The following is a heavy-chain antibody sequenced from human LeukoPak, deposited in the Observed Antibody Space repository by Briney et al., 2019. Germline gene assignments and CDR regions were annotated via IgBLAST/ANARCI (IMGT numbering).Heavy chain of an antibody. Sequence: RPSETLSLTCTVSGGSISSSNYYWGWIRQPPGKGLEWIGNIYYTGSTYYNASLQSRVTISIDMSKNQFSLRLSSVTAADTAMYYCVKSGGYGLIDYWGQGTLVTVSS. J-gene: IGHJ4*02. V-gene: IGHV4-39*01. D-gene: IGHD6-19*01. CDR3: VKSGGYGLIDY. CDR1: GGSISSSNYY. CDR2: IYYTGST.